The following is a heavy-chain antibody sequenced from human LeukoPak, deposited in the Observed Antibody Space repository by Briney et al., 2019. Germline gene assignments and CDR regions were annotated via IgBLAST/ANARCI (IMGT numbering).Heavy chain of an antibody. CDR2: ISYDGSNK. J-gene: IGHJ1*01. CDR1: GFTFSSYA. V-gene: IGHV3-30-3*01. CDR3: ARDTDYGGNNPQH. D-gene: IGHD4-23*01. Sequence: GGSLRLSCAASGFTFSSYAMHWVRQAPGKGLEWVAVISYDGSNKYYADSVKGRFTISRDNSKNTLYLQMNSLRAEDTAVYYCARDTDYGGNNPQHWGQGTLVTVSS.